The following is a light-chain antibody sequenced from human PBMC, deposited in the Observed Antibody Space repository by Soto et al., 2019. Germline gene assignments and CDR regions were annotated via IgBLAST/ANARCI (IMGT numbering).Light chain of an antibody. CDR3: QHYNNWPSMYT. Sequence: EIVMTQSPATLSVSPGERVTLSCRASQIVSSNLAWYQQKPGQAPRLLIYGASTRATGIPARFSGSGSGTEFTLTISSLQSEDFAVYYCQHYNNWPSMYTFGQGTKLEIK. V-gene: IGKV3-15*01. J-gene: IGKJ2*01. CDR2: GAS. CDR1: QIVSSN.